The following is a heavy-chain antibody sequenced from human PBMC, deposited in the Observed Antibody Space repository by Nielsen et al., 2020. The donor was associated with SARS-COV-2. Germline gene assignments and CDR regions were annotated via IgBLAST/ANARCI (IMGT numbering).Heavy chain of an antibody. CDR3: ARAPFGYCSSTSCYSANNWFDP. J-gene: IGHJ5*02. CDR2: IYYSGST. CDR1: GGSISSYY. D-gene: IGHD2-2*03. V-gene: IGHV4-59*08. Sequence: SETLSLTCTVSGGSISSYYWSWIRQPPGKGLEWIGYIYYSGSTNYNPSLKSRVTISVDTSKNQFSLKLSPVTAADTAVYYCARAPFGYCSSTSCYSANNWFDPWGQGTLVTVSS.